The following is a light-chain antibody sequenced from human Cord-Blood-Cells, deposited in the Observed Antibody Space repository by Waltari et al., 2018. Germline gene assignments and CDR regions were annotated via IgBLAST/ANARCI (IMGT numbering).Light chain of an antibody. CDR2: DAS. CDR3: QQRSNCT. V-gene: IGKV3-11*01. Sequence: EIVLTQPPATLSSPPGERSTLSCRASQIVSSYLAWYQQKPGQAPRLLIYDASNRATGIPARFSGSGSGTDFTLTISSLEPEDFAVYYCQQRSNCTFGGGTKVEIK. J-gene: IGKJ4*01. CDR1: QIVSSY.